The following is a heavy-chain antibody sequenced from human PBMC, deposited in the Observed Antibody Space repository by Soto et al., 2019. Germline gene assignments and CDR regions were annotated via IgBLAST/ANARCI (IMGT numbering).Heavy chain of an antibody. Sequence: SETLSLTCTVSGGSIRSYYWSWIRQPPGKGLEWIGYIYYSGSTNYNPSLKSRVTISVDTSKNQFSLKLSSVTAADTAVYYCARGVVVVPAATNWFDPWGQGTLVTVSS. J-gene: IGHJ5*02. CDR2: IYYSGST. CDR1: GGSIRSYY. D-gene: IGHD2-2*01. CDR3: ARGVVVVPAATNWFDP. V-gene: IGHV4-59*01.